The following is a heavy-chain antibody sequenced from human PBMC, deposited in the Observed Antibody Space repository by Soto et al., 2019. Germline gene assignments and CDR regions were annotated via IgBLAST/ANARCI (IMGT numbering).Heavy chain of an antibody. CDR3: ARGIRNYYGVDV. Sequence: GGPLRLSCAASGFTFSTYWMHWVRQAPGTGLEWVSRIKGDGSSTSYADSVKGRFTISRDNAKNTLYLQMNSLGAEDTAVYWCARGIRNYYGVDVWGQGTTVTVSS. J-gene: IGHJ6*02. V-gene: IGHV3-74*01. CDR1: GFTFSTYW. CDR2: IKGDGSST.